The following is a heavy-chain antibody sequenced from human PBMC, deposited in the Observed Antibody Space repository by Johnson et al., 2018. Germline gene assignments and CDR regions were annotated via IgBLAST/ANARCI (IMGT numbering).Heavy chain of an antibody. D-gene: IGHD3-9*01. CDR2: ISWHGTVI. J-gene: IGHJ6*03. V-gene: IGHV3-9*01. CDR1: GFIFHHYA. Sequence: EVQLVESGGTLVQPGRSLRLSCAASGFIFHHYAMHWVRQVPGKGPEWVSGISWHGTVIGYADLVKGRFTISRDNARNSLYLQMNSLRVADTALYYCSKDGKTGRYYYQYVDVWGKGTMVTVSS. CDR3: SKDGKTGRYYYQYVDV.